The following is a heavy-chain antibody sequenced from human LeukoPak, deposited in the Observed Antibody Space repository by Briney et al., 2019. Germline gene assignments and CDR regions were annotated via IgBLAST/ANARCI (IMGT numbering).Heavy chain of an antibody. D-gene: IGHD2-8*01. CDR3: ARVDCTNGVCYQNFDY. V-gene: IGHV1-2*06. Sequence: SVKVSCKASGYTFTGYYMHWVRQAPGQGLEWMGRINPNSGGTNYAQKFQGRVTMTRDTSISTAYMELSRLRSDDTAVYYCARVDCTNGVCYQNFDYWGQGTLVTVSS. CDR2: INPNSGGT. CDR1: GYTFTGYY. J-gene: IGHJ4*02.